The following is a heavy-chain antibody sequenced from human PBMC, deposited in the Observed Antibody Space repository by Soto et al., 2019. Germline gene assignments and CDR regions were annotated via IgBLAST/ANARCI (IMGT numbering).Heavy chain of an antibody. CDR2: IFINGNT. CDR1: SGSVSTYY. Sequence: SETLSLTCTVSSGSVSTYYWSWIRQPAGKGLEWIGRIFINGNTNYNPSLRSRVTMSVDTSKGQFSLNLTSVTAADTAVYFCARSGGSYNFDSWGQGILVTVSS. V-gene: IGHV4-4*07. D-gene: IGHD1-26*01. J-gene: IGHJ4*02. CDR3: ARSGGSYNFDS.